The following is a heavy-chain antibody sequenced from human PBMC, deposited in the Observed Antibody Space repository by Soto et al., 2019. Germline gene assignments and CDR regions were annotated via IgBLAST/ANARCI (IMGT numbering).Heavy chain of an antibody. CDR2: ISSSGSSI. CDR1: GFTFSDYY. J-gene: IGHJ6*02. CDR3: ARGGGYRRADYCYGMNV. D-gene: IGHD3-16*01. V-gene: IGHV3-11*01. Sequence: QVQLVESGGALVKPGGSLTLSCAASGFTFSDYYMTWLRQAPGKGLEWVSYISSSGSSIYYADSVKGRFTISRDNAENSRDLKMNSLRAEDTAGYYCARGGGYRRADYCYGMNVWGQGTTVIVSS.